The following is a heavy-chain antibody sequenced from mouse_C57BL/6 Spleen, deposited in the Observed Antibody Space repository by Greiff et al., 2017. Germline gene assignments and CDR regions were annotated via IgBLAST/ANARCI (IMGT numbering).Heavy chain of an antibody. Sequence: VKLLESGAELMKPGASVKLSCKATGYTFTGYCIEWVKQRPGHGLEWIGEILPGSGSTNYNEKFKGKATFTAYTSSNTAYMQRSSLTTEDSAIYYCARRITTVLDYWGQGTTLTVSS. CDR3: ARRITTVLDY. CDR1: GYTFTGYC. D-gene: IGHD1-1*01. CDR2: ILPGSGST. V-gene: IGHV1-9*01. J-gene: IGHJ2*01.